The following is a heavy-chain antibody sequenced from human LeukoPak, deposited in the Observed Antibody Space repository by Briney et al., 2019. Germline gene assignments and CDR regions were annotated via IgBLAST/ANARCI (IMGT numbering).Heavy chain of an antibody. CDR2: IYYSGST. J-gene: IGHJ4*02. D-gene: IGHD6-19*01. CDR1: GGSISSYY. CDR3: ARSISGWYTG. V-gene: IGHV4-59*01. Sequence: SETLSLTCTVSGGSISSYYWSWIRQPPGKGLEWIGYIYYSGSTNYNPFLKSRVTISVDTSKNQFSLKLSSVTAADTAVYYCARSISGWYTGWGQGTLVTVSS.